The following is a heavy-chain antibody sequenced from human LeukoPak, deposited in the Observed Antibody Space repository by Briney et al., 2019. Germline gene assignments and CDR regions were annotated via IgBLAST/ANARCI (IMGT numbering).Heavy chain of an antibody. J-gene: IGHJ3*02. CDR2: IYYIGST. CDR1: GGSISSSSYY. CDR3: ASPDRLPSPYYYYDSSGYYRAAFDI. Sequence: PSETLSLTCTVSGGSISSSSYYWGWIRQPPGKGLEWIGSIYYIGSTYYNPSLKSRVTISVDTSKNQFSLKLSSVTAADTAVYYCASPDRLPSPYYYYDSSGYYRAAFDIWGQGTMVTVSS. V-gene: IGHV4-39*01. D-gene: IGHD3-22*01.